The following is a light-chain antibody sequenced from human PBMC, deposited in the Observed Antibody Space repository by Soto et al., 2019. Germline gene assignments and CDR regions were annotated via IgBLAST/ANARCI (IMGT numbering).Light chain of an antibody. J-gene: IGLJ2*01. CDR1: SSNIGAGYD. CDR3: QSYDSSLSGFV. Sequence: QSVLTQPPSVSGAPGQRVTISCTGSSSNIGAGYDVHWYQQLPGTAPKLLISGNINRPSGVPDRFSGSKSGTSASLAITGLQAEDEADYYCQSYDSSLSGFVFGGGTKLT. V-gene: IGLV1-40*01. CDR2: GNI.